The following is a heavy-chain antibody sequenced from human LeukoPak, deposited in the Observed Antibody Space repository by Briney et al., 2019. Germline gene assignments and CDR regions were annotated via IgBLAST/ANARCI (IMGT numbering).Heavy chain of an antibody. Sequence: QPGGSLRLSCAASGFTFSSYAMNWVRQAPGKGLEWVSAICGGGGSTYYADSVKGRSTISRDNSKSTLYLQMNSLRADDTAVYYCARPPSPCGDTDISFDYWGQGTLVTVSS. V-gene: IGHV3-23*01. CDR3: ARPPSPCGDTDISFDY. CDR1: GFTFSSYA. D-gene: IGHD4-17*01. CDR2: ICGGGGST. J-gene: IGHJ4*02.